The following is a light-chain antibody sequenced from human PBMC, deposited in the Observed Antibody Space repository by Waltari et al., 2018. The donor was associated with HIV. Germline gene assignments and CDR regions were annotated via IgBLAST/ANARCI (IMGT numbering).Light chain of an antibody. V-gene: IGLV2-14*01. CDR1: SSDIGYYDY. Sequence: QSALTQPASVSGSPGQSFVLPCTGSSSDIGYYDYVSWYQQYPGQAPKALIYEVTSRPSGTSSRFSGSKSATTAFLAISKLQTDDEADYFCSSYTRRGTVVFGGGTRLTVL. CDR3: SSYTRRGTVV. J-gene: IGLJ2*01. CDR2: EVT.